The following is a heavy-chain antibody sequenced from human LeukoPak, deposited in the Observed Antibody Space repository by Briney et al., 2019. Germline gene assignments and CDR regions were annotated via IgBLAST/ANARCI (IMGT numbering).Heavy chain of an antibody. J-gene: IGHJ4*02. V-gene: IGHV1-8*01. Sequence: ASVKVSCKASGYTFTSYDINWVRQATGQELEWMGWMNPNSGNTGYAHKFQGRVTITRNTSISTAYMELSSLRSEDTAVYYCAREYYYDSSGYYGVDYWGQGTLVTVSS. CDR3: AREYYYDSSGYYGVDY. CDR2: MNPNSGNT. D-gene: IGHD3-22*01. CDR1: GYTFTSYD.